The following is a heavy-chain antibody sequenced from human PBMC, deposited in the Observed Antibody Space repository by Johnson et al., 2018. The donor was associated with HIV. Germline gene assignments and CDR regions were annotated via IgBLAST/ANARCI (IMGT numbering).Heavy chain of an antibody. Sequence: QVLLVESGGGVVQPGRSLRLSCAASGFTFSSYDMHWVRQAPGKGLEWVALISYDGSNKYYADSVKGRFTISRDNSKNTLYLQMNSLRAEDTAVYYCAREGIAVAKVLAFDIWGQGTMVTVSS. V-gene: IGHV3-30*03. CDR2: ISYDGSNK. CDR3: AREGIAVAKVLAFDI. D-gene: IGHD6-19*01. J-gene: IGHJ3*02. CDR1: GFTFSSYD.